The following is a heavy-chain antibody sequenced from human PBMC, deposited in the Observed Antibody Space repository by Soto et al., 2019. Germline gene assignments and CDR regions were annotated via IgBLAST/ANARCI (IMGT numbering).Heavy chain of an antibody. D-gene: IGHD3-10*01. CDR2: INPNSGGT. J-gene: IGHJ6*02. Sequence: ASVKVSCKASGGTFSSYAISWVRQAPGQGLEWMGWINPNSGGTNYAQKFQGWVTMTRDTSISTAYMELSRLRSDDTAVYYCARDYYGSGSSDYGMDVWGQGTTVTVSS. CDR3: ARDYYGSGSSDYGMDV. CDR1: GGTFSSYA. V-gene: IGHV1-2*04.